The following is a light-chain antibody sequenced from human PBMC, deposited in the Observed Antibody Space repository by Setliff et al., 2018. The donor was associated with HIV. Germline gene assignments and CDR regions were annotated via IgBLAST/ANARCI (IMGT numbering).Light chain of an antibody. CDR3: SSGTSSSTPYV. CDR1: SSDVGSSNR. V-gene: IGLV2-18*02. CDR2: EVS. Sequence: QSVLTQPPSVSGSPGQSVTISCTGTSSDVGSSNRVSWYQQPPGTAPRLMIYEVSSRPSGVPDRFSGSKSGNTASLTISGLQAEDEADYYCSSGTSSSTPYVFGTGTKVTVL. J-gene: IGLJ1*01.